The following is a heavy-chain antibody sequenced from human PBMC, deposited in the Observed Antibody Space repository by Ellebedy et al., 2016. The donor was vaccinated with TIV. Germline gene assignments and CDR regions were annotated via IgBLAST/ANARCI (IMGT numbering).Heavy chain of an antibody. CDR2: IKQDGSEK. D-gene: IGHD6-19*01. V-gene: IGHV3-7*03. Sequence: PGGSLRLSCAASGFTFSTYDMHWVRQAPGKGLEWVANIKQDGSEKYYVDSVKGRFTISIDNAKNSLYLQMNSLRAEDTAVYYCARVGYSSGYKSGFFDYWGQGTLVTVSS. J-gene: IGHJ4*02. CDR1: GFTFSTYD. CDR3: ARVGYSSGYKSGFFDY.